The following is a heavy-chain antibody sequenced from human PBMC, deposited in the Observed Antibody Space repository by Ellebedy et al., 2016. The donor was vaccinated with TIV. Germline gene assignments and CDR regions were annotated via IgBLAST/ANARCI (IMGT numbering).Heavy chain of an antibody. CDR2: LTGSSSYM. CDR3: TRGIAAIMY. V-gene: IGHV3-21*06. D-gene: IGHD6-13*01. CDR1: ALTFSNSS. J-gene: IGHJ4*02. Sequence: PRGSLRLSCPGIALTFSNSSMNWVRQAPGKGLEWVSSLTGSSSYMFYADSVKGRFTISRDNAKNTLYLPMNSLRAEDTAVYYCTRGIAAIMYWGQGAQVTVSS.